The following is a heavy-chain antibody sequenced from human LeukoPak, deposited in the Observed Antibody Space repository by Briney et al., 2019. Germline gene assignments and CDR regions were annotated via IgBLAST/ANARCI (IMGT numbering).Heavy chain of an antibody. CDR2: ISGSGGST. Sequence: GGSLRLSCAASGFTFSSYAMSWVRQAPGKGLEWVSAISGSGGSTYYADSVKGRFTSSRDNSKNTLYLQMNSLRAEDTAVYYCAKDQEEVKWFGELLGTPHPADYWGQGTLVTVSS. V-gene: IGHV3-23*01. D-gene: IGHD3-10*01. J-gene: IGHJ4*02. CDR1: GFTFSSYA. CDR3: AKDQEEVKWFGELLGTPHPADY.